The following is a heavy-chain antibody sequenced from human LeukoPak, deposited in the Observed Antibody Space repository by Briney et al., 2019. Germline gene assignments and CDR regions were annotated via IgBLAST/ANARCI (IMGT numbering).Heavy chain of an antibody. CDR2: IGSSSSYI. D-gene: IGHD1-1*01. Sequence: PGGSLRLSCAASGLTFSSYSMNWVRQAPGKGLEWVSSIGSSSSYIYYADSVKGRFTISRDNAKNSLYLQMNSLRAEDTAVYYCARDRYGYFDYWGQGTLVTVSS. V-gene: IGHV3-21*01. CDR3: ARDRYGYFDY. J-gene: IGHJ4*02. CDR1: GLTFSSYS.